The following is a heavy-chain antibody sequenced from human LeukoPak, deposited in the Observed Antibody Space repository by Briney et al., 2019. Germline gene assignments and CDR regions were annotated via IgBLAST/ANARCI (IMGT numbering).Heavy chain of an antibody. CDR3: ARSTSKLYYYYGMDV. V-gene: IGHV3-21*01. CDR1: GFTFSDYW. Sequence: GGSLRLSCAASGFTFSDYWMSWVRQAPGKGLEWVSSISSSSSYIYYADSVKGRFTISRDNAKNSLYLQMNSLRAEDTAVYYCARSTSKLYYYYGMDVWGQGTTVTVSS. CDR2: ISSSSSYI. J-gene: IGHJ6*02.